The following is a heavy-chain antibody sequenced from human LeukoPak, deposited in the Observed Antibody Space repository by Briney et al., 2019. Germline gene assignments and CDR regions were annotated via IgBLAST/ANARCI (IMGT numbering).Heavy chain of an antibody. CDR2: ISGSGGST. Sequence: GGSLRLSCAASGFTFSSYAMSWVRQAPGKGLEWVSAISGSGGSTYYADSVKGRFTISRDNSKNTLYLQMNSLRAEDTAVYYCAKVRSHVTLLDYFDYWGQGTLVTVSS. V-gene: IGHV3-23*01. CDR1: GFTFSSYA. CDR3: AKVRSHVTLLDYFDY. D-gene: IGHD3-16*01. J-gene: IGHJ4*02.